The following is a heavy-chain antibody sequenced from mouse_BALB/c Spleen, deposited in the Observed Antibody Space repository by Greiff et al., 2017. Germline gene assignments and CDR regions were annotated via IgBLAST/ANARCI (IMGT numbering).Heavy chain of an antibody. CDR1: GYTFTSYW. J-gene: IGHJ2*01. Sequence: VQLQQPGAELVKPGASVKLSCKASGYTFTSYWMHWVKQRPGQGLEWIGAIYPGNSDTSYNQKFKGKAKLTAVTSTSTAYMELSSLTNEDSAVYYCTTVYFDYWGQGTTLTVSS. CDR3: TTVYFDY. V-gene: IGHV1-5*01. CDR2: IYPGNSDT. D-gene: IGHD1-1*01.